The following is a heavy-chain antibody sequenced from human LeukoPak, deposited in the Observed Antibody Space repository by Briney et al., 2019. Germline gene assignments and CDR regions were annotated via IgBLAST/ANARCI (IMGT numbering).Heavy chain of an antibody. CDR1: GFTFSSYA. Sequence: GGSLRLSCAASGFTFSSYAMSWVRQAPGKGLEWVSTVSGSGGTTYYADSVKGRFTISRDNSKSTLYLQMSSLRAEDTAVYYCAKGSGKAATGSVVDYWGQGTLVTVSS. J-gene: IGHJ4*02. CDR3: AKGSGKAATGSVVDY. CDR2: VSGSGGTT. D-gene: IGHD3-9*01. V-gene: IGHV3-23*01.